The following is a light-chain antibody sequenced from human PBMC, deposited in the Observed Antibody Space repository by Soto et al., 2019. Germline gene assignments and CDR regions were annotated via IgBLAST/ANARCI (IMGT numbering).Light chain of an antibody. CDR2: EGS. J-gene: IGLJ2*01. V-gene: IGLV2-23*01. CDR3: CSYACSSTPV. CDR1: SSDVGSYNL. Sequence: QSVLTQPASVSGSPGQSITISCTGTSSDVGSYNLVSWYQQHPGKAPKLMIYEGSKRPSGVSNRFSGSKSGNTASLTISGLQAEDEADYYCCSYACSSTPVFGGGTKVTVL.